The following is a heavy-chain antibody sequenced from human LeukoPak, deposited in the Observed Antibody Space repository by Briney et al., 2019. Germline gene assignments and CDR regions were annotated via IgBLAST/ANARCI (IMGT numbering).Heavy chain of an antibody. D-gene: IGHD3-9*01. CDR3: AKGGDILTGYYLYWYFDL. J-gene: IGHJ2*01. CDR2: ISRSGSST. V-gene: IGHV3-23*01. Sequence: GGSLRLSCAASGLTFSAYAMSWVRQAPGKGLEWVSAISRSGSSTDYADSVKGRFTISRDNSKNTLYLQMNSLRPEDTAVYYCAKGGDILTGYYLYWYFDLRGRGTLVTVSS. CDR1: GLTFSAYA.